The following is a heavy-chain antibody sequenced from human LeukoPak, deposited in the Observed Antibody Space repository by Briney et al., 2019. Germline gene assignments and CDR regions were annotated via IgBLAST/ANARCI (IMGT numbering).Heavy chain of an antibody. J-gene: IGHJ4*02. CDR2: ISWNSGSI. Sequence: LRLSCAASGFTFDDYATHWVRQAPGKGLEWVSGISWNSGSIGYADSVKGRFTISRDNAKNSLYLQMNSLRAEDTALYYCAKGALYSSGWYGPYDYWGQGTLVTVSS. D-gene: IGHD6-19*01. CDR1: GFTFDDYA. CDR3: AKGALYSSGWYGPYDY. V-gene: IGHV3-9*01.